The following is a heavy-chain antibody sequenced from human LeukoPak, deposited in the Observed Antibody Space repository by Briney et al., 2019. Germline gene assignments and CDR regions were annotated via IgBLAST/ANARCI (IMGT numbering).Heavy chain of an antibody. CDR2: INHSGST. CDR3: AQGPGSPFDI. V-gene: IGHV4-34*01. Sequence: SETLSLTCAVYGGFFSGYYWSWIRQPPGKGLEWIGEINHSGSTNYNPSLKSRVTISVDTSKNQFSLKLSSVTAADTAVYYCAQGPGSPFDIWGQGTMVTVSS. J-gene: IGHJ3*02. CDR1: GGFFSGYY. D-gene: IGHD2-15*01.